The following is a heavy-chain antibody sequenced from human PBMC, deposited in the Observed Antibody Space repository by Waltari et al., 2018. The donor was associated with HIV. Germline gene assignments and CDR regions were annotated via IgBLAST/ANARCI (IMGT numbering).Heavy chain of an antibody. D-gene: IGHD1-26*01. CDR1: GGSFSGYY. CDR3: ARGREGGCYSEFDY. CDR2: IDHRGST. Sequence: QVQLQQWGAGLLKPSETLSLTCAVYGGSFSGYYWSWIRQPPGKGLEWIGEIDHRGSTNYNPSLKSRVTISVDTSKNQFSLKLSSVTAADTAVYYCARGREGGCYSEFDYWGQGTLVTVSS. J-gene: IGHJ4*02. V-gene: IGHV4-34*01.